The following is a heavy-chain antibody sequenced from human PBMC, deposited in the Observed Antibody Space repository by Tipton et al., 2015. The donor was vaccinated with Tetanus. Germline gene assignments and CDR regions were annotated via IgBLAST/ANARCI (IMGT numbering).Heavy chain of an antibody. CDR3: AKEKLLVDTFDV. D-gene: IGHD2-15*01. J-gene: IGHJ3*01. Sequence: SLRLSCAASGFTFSNYGMSWVRQAPGKGLEWVSDVDYSGASTFYADSVKGRFTISKDNSKSTLYLQVNSLRAEDTAVYYCAKEKLLVDTFDVWGQGTMVTVSS. V-gene: IGHV3-23*01. CDR2: VDYSGAST. CDR1: GFTFSNYG.